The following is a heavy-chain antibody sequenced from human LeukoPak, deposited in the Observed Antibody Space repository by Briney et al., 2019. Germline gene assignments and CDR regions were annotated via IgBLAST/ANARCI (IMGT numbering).Heavy chain of an antibody. V-gene: IGHV3-30*02. Sequence: GGSLRLSCAVSGFTFSSYGMHWVRQAPGKGLEWVAFIQYDGSEKYYADSVKGRFTMSRDNSKNTLYLQMNSPRTEDTAVYYCVKDEARWLHNGFDYWGQGTLVTVSS. CDR1: GFTFSSYG. J-gene: IGHJ4*02. D-gene: IGHD5-24*01. CDR3: VKDEARWLHNGFDY. CDR2: IQYDGSEK.